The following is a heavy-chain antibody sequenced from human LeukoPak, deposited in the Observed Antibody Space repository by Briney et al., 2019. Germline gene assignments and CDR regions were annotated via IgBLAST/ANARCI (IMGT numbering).Heavy chain of an antibody. CDR1: GFTFSSYW. D-gene: IGHD2-8*01. Sequence: GGSLRLSCAASGFTFSSYWMSWVRQAPGKGLEWVANIKHDGSEKYYVDSVKGRFTISRDNAKNSLYLQMNSRRAEDTAVYYCARGSSLGYCTNGVCYFDYWGQGTLVTVSS. V-gene: IGHV3-7*01. CDR3: ARGSSLGYCTNGVCYFDY. J-gene: IGHJ4*02. CDR2: IKHDGSEK.